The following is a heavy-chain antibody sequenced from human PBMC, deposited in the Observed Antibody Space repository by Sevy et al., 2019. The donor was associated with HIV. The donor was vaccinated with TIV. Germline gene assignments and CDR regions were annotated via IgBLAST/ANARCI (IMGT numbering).Heavy chain of an antibody. V-gene: IGHV1-8*01. CDR1: GYTFTSYD. J-gene: IGHJ6*02. D-gene: IGHD3-10*01. CDR2: MNPNSGNT. Sequence: ASVKVSCKASGYTFTSYDINWVRQATGQGLEWMGWMNPNSGNTGYAQKFQGRVTMTRNTSISKAYMELGSLKSEDTAVYYCARELVRGDYYYGMDVWGQGTTVTVSS. CDR3: ARELVRGDYYYGMDV.